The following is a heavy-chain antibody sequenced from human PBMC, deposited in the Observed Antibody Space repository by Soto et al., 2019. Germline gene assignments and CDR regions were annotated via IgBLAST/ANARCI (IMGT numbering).Heavy chain of an antibody. D-gene: IGHD6-13*01. CDR2: ISYDGSNK. CDR3: AKDQSSWYGPYYYYGMDV. J-gene: IGHJ6*02. CDR1: GFTFSSYG. Sequence: ESGGGVVQPGRSLRLSCAASGFTFSSYGMHWVRQAPGKGLEWVAVISYDGSNKYYADSVKGRFTISRDNSKNTLYLQMNSLRAEDTAVYYCAKDQSSWYGPYYYYGMDVWGQGTTVTVSS. V-gene: IGHV3-30*18.